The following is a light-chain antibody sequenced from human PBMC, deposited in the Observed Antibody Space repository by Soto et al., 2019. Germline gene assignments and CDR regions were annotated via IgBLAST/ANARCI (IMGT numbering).Light chain of an antibody. Sequence: NFMLTQPHFVSESPGKTVTMSCTGSSGSMASNYVQWYQQRPGSAPTTVIYEDNQRPSGVPDRFSGSIDSSSNSASLTISGLKTEDEAHYYCQSYDSSNQGVFGGGTKLTVL. CDR1: SGSMASNY. CDR3: QSYDSSNQGV. J-gene: IGLJ2*01. V-gene: IGLV6-57*02. CDR2: EDN.